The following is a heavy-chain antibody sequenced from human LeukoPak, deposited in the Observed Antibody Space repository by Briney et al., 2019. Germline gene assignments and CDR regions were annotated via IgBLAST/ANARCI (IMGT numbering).Heavy chain of an antibody. D-gene: IGHD3-22*01. Sequence: GGSLRLSCTASGFTSGVTFGDYAMSWVREGPGRGLEWLGFIRTKYYGGTTEYAASVKGRFTISRDGSKSIAYLQMNSLKTEDTAVYYCTRTYYDSSGYLFDYWGQGTLVTVSS. CDR3: TRTYYDSSGYLFDY. CDR2: IRTKYYGGTT. V-gene: IGHV3-49*04. CDR1: GFTSGVTFGDYA. J-gene: IGHJ4*02.